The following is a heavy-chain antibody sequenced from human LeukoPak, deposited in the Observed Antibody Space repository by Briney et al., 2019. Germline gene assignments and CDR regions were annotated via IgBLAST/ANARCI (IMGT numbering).Heavy chain of an antibody. CDR2: ISYDGSNK. J-gene: IGHJ4*02. CDR3: ATHTTVAYFDY. D-gene: IGHD4-23*01. V-gene: IGHV3-30*03. CDR1: GFTFSSYG. Sequence: GGSLRLSCAASGFTFSSYGMHWVRQAPGKGLEWVAVISYDGSNKYYADSVKGRFTISRDNSKNALYLQVNSLRAEDTAVYYCATHTTVAYFDYWGQGTLVTVSS.